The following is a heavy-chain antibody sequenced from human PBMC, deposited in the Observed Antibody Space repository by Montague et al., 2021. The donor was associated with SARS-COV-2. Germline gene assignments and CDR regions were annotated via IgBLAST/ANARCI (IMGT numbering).Heavy chain of an antibody. CDR2: TYYMSKWYS. J-gene: IGHJ4*02. CDR1: GDSVSSNSVA. CDR3: VRYSGWFYFDF. V-gene: IGHV6-1*01. D-gene: IGHD6-19*01. Sequence: CAISGDSVSSNSVAWSWIRQSPSGGLEWLGRTYYMSKWYSDYAPXVRCRLTVNPDASKNEFSLELNYVTPEDTAVYYCVRYSGWFYFDFWGQGTLVTVSS.